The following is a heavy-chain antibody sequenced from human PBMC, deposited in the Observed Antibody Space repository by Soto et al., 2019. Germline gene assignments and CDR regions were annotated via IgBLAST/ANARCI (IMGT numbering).Heavy chain of an antibody. Sequence: GGSLRLSCAASGFSVSNNYMSWVRQAPGKGLEWVSIIHAGGNTYYADSVKGRFTISRDNSKNTVYLQMNGLRDEDTAVYYCASLAVAEGFDPWGQGTLVTVSS. CDR3: ASLAVAEGFDP. V-gene: IGHV3-53*01. D-gene: IGHD6-19*01. CDR2: IHAGGNT. CDR1: GFSVSNNY. J-gene: IGHJ5*02.